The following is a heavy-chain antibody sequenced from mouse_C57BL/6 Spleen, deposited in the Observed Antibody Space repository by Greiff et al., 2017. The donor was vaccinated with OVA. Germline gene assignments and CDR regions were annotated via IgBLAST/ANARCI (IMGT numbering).Heavy chain of an antibody. CDR1: GYTFTSYW. J-gene: IGHJ2*01. Sequence: QVQLQQSGAELVMPGASVKLSCKASGYTFTSYWMHWVKQRPGQGLEWIGEIDPSNSYTNYNQKFKGKSTLTVDKSSSTAYMQLSSLTSEDSAVYYCARGTRDYFDYWGQGTTLTVSS. CDR2: IDPSNSYT. D-gene: IGHD3-3*01. V-gene: IGHV1-69*01. CDR3: ARGTRDYFDY.